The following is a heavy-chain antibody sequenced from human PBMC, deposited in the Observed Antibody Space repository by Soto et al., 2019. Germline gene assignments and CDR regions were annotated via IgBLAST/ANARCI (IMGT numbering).Heavy chain of an antibody. J-gene: IGHJ4*02. V-gene: IGHV1-69*19. CDR3: AWAVQVHTPAFVY. D-gene: IGHD2-15*01. Sequence: QVQLVQSGAEMKKPGSSVKVSCQSSGGTFNTYAMHWVRQAPGQGPEWMGDISPMFGAANYAPKFQGRVTITADESTGTSYMQVSSLPSEDTALYFCAWAVQVHTPAFVYWGPGNRVTVSS. CDR2: ISPMFGAA. CDR1: GGTFNTYA.